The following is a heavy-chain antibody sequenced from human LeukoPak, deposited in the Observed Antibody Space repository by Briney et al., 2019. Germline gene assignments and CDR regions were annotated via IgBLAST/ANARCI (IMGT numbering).Heavy chain of an antibody. CDR3: ARARESITIFGVVIIDGFDY. D-gene: IGHD3-3*01. Sequence: SETLSLTCAVSDDSFSSHYWTWIRQPPGKGLEWIGYISYIGSTNYNPSLKSRVTISIDTSRNQFSLRLSSVTAADTAVYYCARARESITIFGVVIIDGFDYWGQGTLVTVSS. CDR2: ISYIGST. CDR1: DDSFSSHY. J-gene: IGHJ4*02. V-gene: IGHV4-59*11.